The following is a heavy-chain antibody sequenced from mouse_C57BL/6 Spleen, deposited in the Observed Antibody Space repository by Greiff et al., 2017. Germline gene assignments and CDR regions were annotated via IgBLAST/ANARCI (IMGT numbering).Heavy chain of an antibody. Sequence: QVQLQQSGAELMKPGASVKLSCKATGYTFTGYWIEWVKQRPGHGLEWIGEILPGSGGTNYNEKFKGKATFTADTSSNTAYMQLSSLTTEDSAIYYCARGDDYLVYFDYWGQGTTLTVSS. CDR2: ILPGSGGT. J-gene: IGHJ2*01. D-gene: IGHD2-4*01. CDR1: GYTFTGYW. CDR3: ARGDDYLVYFDY. V-gene: IGHV1-9*01.